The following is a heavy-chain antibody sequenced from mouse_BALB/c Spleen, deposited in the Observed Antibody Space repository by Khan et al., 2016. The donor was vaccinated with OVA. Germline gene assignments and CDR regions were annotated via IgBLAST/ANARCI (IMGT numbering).Heavy chain of an antibody. D-gene: IGHD1-1*01. CDR2: IDPSKSET. CDR1: GYTFTSFW. V-gene: IGHV1S127*01. Sequence: QVQLQQSGPELVRPGASVKMSCKASGYTFTSFWINWVKQRPGQGLEWIGMIDPSKSETRLNQKFKDKATLNVDKSSNTAYMQLSRLTSEDSAVYYGTRGGYGSPFDYWGQGTLVTVSA. CDR3: TRGGYGSPFDY. J-gene: IGHJ3*01.